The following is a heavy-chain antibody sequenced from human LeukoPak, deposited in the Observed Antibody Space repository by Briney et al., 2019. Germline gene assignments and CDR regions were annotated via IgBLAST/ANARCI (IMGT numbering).Heavy chain of an antibody. CDR1: GFTVSSNY. CDR3: ARAGYSSSPFDY. D-gene: IGHD6-13*01. J-gene: IGHJ4*02. V-gene: IGHV3-66*01. Sequence: PGGSLRLFCAASGFTVSSNYMSWVRQAPGKGLEWVSVIYSGGSTYYADSVKGRFTISRDNSKNTLYLQMNSLRAEDTAVYYCARAGYSSSPFDYWGQGTLVTVSS. CDR2: IYSGGST.